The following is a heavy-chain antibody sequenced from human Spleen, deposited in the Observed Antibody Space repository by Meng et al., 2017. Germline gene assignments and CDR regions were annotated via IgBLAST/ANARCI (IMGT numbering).Heavy chain of an antibody. CDR2: IFYSGTT. J-gene: IGHJ4*02. Sequence: SETLSLTCTVSGGSITSNGYYWGWIRQPPGKGLEWIGSIFYSGTTYYNPSLNSRVTISIDTSKNQFSLKLNSVTAADTAVYYCARVHLGVVYFDYWGQGSLVTVSS. CDR1: GGSITSNGYY. CDR3: ARVHLGVVYFDY. V-gene: IGHV4-39*07. D-gene: IGHD3-3*01.